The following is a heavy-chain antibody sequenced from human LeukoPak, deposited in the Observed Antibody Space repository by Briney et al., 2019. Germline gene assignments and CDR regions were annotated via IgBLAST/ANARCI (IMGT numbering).Heavy chain of an antibody. Sequence: GGSLRLSCAVTGFTFSSSTMHWVRLAPGKGLEWVAIVSYDGTDKHYADSVKGRFTISRDNSKNMVYLQMNSLRLEDTAVYYCARDSWDILTGYYSHYFDYWGQGTLVTVSS. CDR1: GFTFSSST. CDR3: ARDSWDILTGYYSHYFDY. J-gene: IGHJ4*02. V-gene: IGHV3-30*04. CDR2: VSYDGTDK. D-gene: IGHD3-9*01.